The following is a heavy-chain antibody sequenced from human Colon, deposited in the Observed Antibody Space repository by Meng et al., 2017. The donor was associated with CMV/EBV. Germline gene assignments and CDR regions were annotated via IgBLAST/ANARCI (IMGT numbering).Heavy chain of an antibody. CDR1: GFTFSNYG. CDR2: IRYDGRNE. V-gene: IGHV3-30*02. D-gene: IGHD3-3*01. Sequence: GGSLRLSCVASGFTFSNYGIYWVRQAPGKGLEWVASIRYDGRNEYYIDSVKGRFTISRDNSMNTLYLQMNSLRAEDTGVYYCAKDPHGFWSGYFLDSWGQGTLVTVSS. CDR3: AKDPHGFWSGYFLDS. J-gene: IGHJ4*02.